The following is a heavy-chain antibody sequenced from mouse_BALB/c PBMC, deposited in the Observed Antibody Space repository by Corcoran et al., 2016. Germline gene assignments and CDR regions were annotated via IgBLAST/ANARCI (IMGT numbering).Heavy chain of an antibody. CDR2: INPNNGGT. Sequence: EVLLQQSGPELVKPGASVTIPCKASGYTFTDYNMDWVKQSHGKSLEWIGDINPNNGGTIYNQKFKGKATLTVDKSSSTAYMELRSLTSEDTAVYYCASGTLRFAYWGQGTLVTVSA. CDR1: GYTFTDYN. V-gene: IGHV1-18*01. CDR3: ASGTLRFAY. D-gene: IGHD4-1*01. J-gene: IGHJ3*01.